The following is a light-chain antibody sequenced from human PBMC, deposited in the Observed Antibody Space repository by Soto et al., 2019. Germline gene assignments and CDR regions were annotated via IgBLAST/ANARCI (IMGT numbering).Light chain of an antibody. CDR3: QQRSNWPPIT. V-gene: IGKV3-11*01. J-gene: IGKJ5*01. CDR1: QSVSSY. CDR2: DAS. Sequence: EIVLTQSPATLSLSPGGRATLSCRASQSVSSYLAWYQQKPGQAPRLLIYDASNRATGITARFSGSGSGTDFTLTISSLEPEDFAVYYCQQRSNWPPITFGQGTRLEI.